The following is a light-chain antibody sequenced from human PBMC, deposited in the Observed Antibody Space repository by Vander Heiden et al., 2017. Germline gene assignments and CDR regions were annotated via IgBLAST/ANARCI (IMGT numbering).Light chain of an antibody. J-gene: IGLJ2*01. CDR1: SCNIGAGYD. V-gene: IGLV1-40*01. CDR2: GNS. CDR3: QYYDSSLSGVV. Sequence: QSVLTQPPSVSGAPGARVNISGSGSSCNIGAGYDVHWYQQLPGTAPKRLIVGNSNRHSGVPDRFSGYKSGTSASLEITGLQAEDEADDYCQYYDSSLSGVVFGGGTKLTVL.